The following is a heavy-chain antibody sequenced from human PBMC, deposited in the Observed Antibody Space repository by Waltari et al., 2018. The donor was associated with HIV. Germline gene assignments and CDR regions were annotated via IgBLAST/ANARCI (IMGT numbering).Heavy chain of an antibody. V-gene: IGHV3-33*06. CDR3: AKDANTFHEFGPNWLDP. Sequence: QVQLVESGGGVVQPGRSLRLSCETSGFTFKSSGMHWVRQAPGKGLEWVAVIWYDGTEKHYVDSVKGRFVISRDNSKNTLYLQMNSLRPEDTAMYYCAKDANTFHEFGPNWLDPWGQGTLVIVSS. CDR1: GFTFKSSG. CDR2: IWYDGTEK. D-gene: IGHD3-10*01. J-gene: IGHJ5*02.